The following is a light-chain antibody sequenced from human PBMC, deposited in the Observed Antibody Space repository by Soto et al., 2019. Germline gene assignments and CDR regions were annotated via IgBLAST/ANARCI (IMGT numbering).Light chain of an antibody. J-gene: IGKJ1*01. CDR3: QHHNSYSDA. V-gene: IGKV1-5*03. CDR2: KAS. Sequence: DIPMTQSPSTLSGSVGDRVTITCRASQTISSWLAWYQQKPGKAPKLLIYKASTLKSGVPSRFSGSGSGTAFTVTITSFQRDDFATYFCQHHNSYSDAFGQGTKVEIK. CDR1: QTISSW.